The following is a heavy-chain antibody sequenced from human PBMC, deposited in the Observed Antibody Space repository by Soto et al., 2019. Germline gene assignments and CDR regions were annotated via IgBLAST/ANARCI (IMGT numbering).Heavy chain of an antibody. V-gene: IGHV4-4*02. Sequence: QVQLQESGPGLVQPSGTLSLTCAVSGGSISSDRWWRWVRQPPGKGMEWIGEIYHTGCTNYNPSLKSRVHMSLDKSNNEFSPRLTSGTAADTAVHYCAKNTGGGGRCDTAFDVWGPGATVTVSS. D-gene: IGHD2-8*02. CDR1: GGSISSDRW. J-gene: IGHJ3*01. CDR2: IYHTGCT. CDR3: AKNTGGGGRCDTAFDV.